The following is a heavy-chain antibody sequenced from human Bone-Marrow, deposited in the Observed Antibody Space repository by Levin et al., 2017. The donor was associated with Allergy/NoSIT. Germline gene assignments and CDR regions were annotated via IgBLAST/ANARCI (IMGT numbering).Heavy chain of an antibody. V-gene: IGHV3-48*02. CDR3: AKLSPYSSENY. CDR1: GFTFSSSG. J-gene: IGHJ4*02. D-gene: IGHD6-25*01. CDR2: IGASGTTT. Sequence: GASVKVSCAASGFTFSSSGMHWVRQPPGKGLEWVSFIGASGTTTDYADSVKGRFTISRDNAKNTLYLQMDSLREEDTAMYYCAKLSPYSSENYWGQGTLVTVSS.